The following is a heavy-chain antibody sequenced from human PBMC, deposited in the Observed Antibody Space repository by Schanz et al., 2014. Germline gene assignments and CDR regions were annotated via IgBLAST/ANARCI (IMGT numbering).Heavy chain of an antibody. V-gene: IGHV3-53*01. CDR3: ARDGGRDGYNLAFDV. CDR2: LSLNLGST. D-gene: IGHD5-12*01. J-gene: IGHJ3*01. CDR1: GFTVNTNY. Sequence: EVKEVEGGGGLIQPGGSLRLSCAVSGFTVNTNYMSWVRQSPGKWLELLSSLSLNLGSTQYADSVKGRFIISRDSSKKTLFLQMNSLRAEDTAVYFCARDGGRDGYNLAFDVWGQGTLVTVSS.